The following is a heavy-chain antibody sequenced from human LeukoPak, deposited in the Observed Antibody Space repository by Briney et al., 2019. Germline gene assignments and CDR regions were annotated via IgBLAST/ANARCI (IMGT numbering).Heavy chain of an antibody. J-gene: IGHJ4*02. CDR2: IWYDGSHK. Sequence: GRSLRLSCAASGFTFSSYGMHWVRQAPGEGLEWVAVIWYDGSHKYYADSVKGRFTISRDNSKNTLYLQMNSLRAEDTAVYYCVKDLVNFDYWGQGTLVTVSS. D-gene: IGHD1-26*01. CDR3: VKDLVNFDY. CDR1: GFTFSSYG. V-gene: IGHV3-33*06.